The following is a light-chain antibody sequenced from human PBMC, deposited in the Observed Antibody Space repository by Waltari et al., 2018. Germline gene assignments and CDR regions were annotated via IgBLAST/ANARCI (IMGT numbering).Light chain of an antibody. Sequence: DIVMTQSPASLAVSLGERPTISCKSSQSDFYSSNNKNYLAWFQQNPGQPPKLLFYWASTRESGVPDRFSGSGSGADFTLTISSLQAEDVALYYCQQYYSSPFTFGPGTKVEIK. CDR3: QQYYSSPFT. CDR1: QSDFYSSNNKNY. V-gene: IGKV4-1*01. J-gene: IGKJ3*01. CDR2: WAS.